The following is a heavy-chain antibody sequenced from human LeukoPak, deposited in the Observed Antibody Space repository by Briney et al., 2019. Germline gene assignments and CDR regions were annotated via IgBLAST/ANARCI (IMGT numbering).Heavy chain of an antibody. Sequence: GGSLRLSCAASGFTVSSNYMSWVRQAPGKGLEWVSGISDSADSTYYADSVKGRFTISRDNSKNTLYLQMNSLRAEDTAIYYCAKTKIVATFFDYWGQGTLVTVSS. CDR1: GFTVSSNY. CDR2: ISDSADST. D-gene: IGHD5-12*01. CDR3: AKTKIVATFFDY. V-gene: IGHV3-23*01. J-gene: IGHJ4*02.